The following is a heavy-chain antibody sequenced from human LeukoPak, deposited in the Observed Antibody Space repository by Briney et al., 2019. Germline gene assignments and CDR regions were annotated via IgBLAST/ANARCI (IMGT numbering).Heavy chain of an antibody. V-gene: IGHV4-59*01. J-gene: IGHJ4*02. CDR2: IYYSGST. CDR3: ARSQGIGYFDY. CDR1: GGSISSYY. D-gene: IGHD2-21*01. Sequence: SSETLSPTCTVSGGSISSYYWSWIRQPPGKGLEWIGYIYYSGSTNYNPSLKSRVTISVDTSKNQFSLKLGSVTAADTAVYYCARSQGIGYFDYWGQGTLVTVSS.